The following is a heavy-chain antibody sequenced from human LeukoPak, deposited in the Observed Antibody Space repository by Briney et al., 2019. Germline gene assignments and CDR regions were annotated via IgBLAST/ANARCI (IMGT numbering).Heavy chain of an antibody. D-gene: IGHD1-26*01. V-gene: IGHV4-34*01. CDR3: ARGGVLGYYY. CDR1: GGSFSGYY. CDR2: INHSGST. Sequence: PSETLSLICAVYGGSFSGYYWSWIRQPPGKGLEWIGEINHSGSTNYNPSLKSRVTISVDTSKNQFSLKLSSVTAADTAVYYCARGGVLGYYYWGQGTLVTVSS. J-gene: IGHJ4*02.